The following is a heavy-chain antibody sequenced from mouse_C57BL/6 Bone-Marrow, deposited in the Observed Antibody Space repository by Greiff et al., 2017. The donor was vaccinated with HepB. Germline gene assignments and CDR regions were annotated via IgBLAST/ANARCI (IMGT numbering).Heavy chain of an antibody. J-gene: IGHJ2*01. D-gene: IGHD2-3*01. CDR3: ARGGGYYSYYFDY. Sequence: EVKLVESGGGLVKPGGSLKLSCAASGFTFSDYGMHWVRQAPEKGLEWVAYISSGSSTIYYADTVKGRFTISRDNAKNTLFLQMTSLRSEDTAMYYCARGGGYYSYYFDYWGQGTTLTVSS. CDR1: GFTFSDYG. V-gene: IGHV5-17*01. CDR2: ISSGSSTI.